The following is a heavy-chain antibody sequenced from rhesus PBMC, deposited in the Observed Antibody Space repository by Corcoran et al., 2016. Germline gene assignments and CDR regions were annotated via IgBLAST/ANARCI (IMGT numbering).Heavy chain of an antibody. CDR1: GYSFTSYW. D-gene: IGHD4-23*01. CDR2: IDPSDSDT. J-gene: IGHJ2*01. CDR3: ATTLTVTTSWYFDL. V-gene: IGHV5-20*01. Sequence: EVQLVQSGAEVKRPGESLKISCKTSGYSFTSYWISWVRQMPRKGLEWMGAIDPSDSDTRYPPSFPGPVTISADKSISTAYLQWSRLKASDTATYYCATTLTVTTSWYFDLWGPGTPITISS.